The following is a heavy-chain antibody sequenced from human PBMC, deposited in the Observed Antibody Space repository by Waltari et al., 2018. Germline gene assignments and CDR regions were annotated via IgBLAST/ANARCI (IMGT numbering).Heavy chain of an antibody. J-gene: IGHJ4*02. CDR3: ARDRGYFDY. V-gene: IGHV3-7*01. D-gene: IGHD3-10*01. Sequence: EVQLVESGGGLVQPGGSLRLSCAASGLTFSKFWMSWVRQAPGKGREWGAGIKEDGGEKYYVDSLKGRIIISRDNAKNSLYLQMNSLRVEDTAVYYCARDRGYFDYWGLGTLVTVSS. CDR2: IKEDGGEK. CDR1: GLTFSKFW.